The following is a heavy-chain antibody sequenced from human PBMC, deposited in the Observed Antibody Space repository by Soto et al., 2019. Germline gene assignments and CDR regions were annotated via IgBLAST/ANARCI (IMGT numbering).Heavy chain of an antibody. Sequence: PGRSLRLSCADSGSTFSDYYMSWVRQTPEKGLEWVAGISGGGNDRYYADFVQGRFTLSRDNSRNILYLQMNSLRAEDTAMYYCASILLMVSPDNERFDYWGQGTLVTVSS. CDR1: GSTFSDYY. J-gene: IGHJ4*02. CDR2: ISGGGNDR. V-gene: IGHV3-23*01. CDR3: ASILLMVSPDNERFDY. D-gene: IGHD2-8*01.